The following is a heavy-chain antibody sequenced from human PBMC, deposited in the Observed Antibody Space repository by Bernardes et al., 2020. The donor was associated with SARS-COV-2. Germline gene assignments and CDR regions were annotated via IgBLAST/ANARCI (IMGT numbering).Heavy chain of an antibody. CDR2: ISPSSGVT. CDR1: GYSFTDYY. CDR3: ASVTYSSGSDFDH. Sequence: AGVKVSCKASGYSFTDYYMHWVRQAPGQGLEWMGWISPSSGVTEYAQKFKGRVTMTRDTSISTGYMELSRLTSDDTAVYYCASVTYSSGSDFDHWGQGTLVTVSS. J-gene: IGHJ4*02. V-gene: IGHV1-2*02. D-gene: IGHD6-19*01.